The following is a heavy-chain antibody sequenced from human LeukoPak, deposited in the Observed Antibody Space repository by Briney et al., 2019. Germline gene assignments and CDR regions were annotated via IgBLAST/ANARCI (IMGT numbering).Heavy chain of an antibody. CDR2: LIPIFGTA. CDR3: ARDRWAAAGTGWFDP. J-gene: IGHJ5*02. CDR1: GGTFSSYA. Sequence: SVKVSCKASGGTFSSYAISWVRPAPGQGLEWMGGLIPIFGTANYAQKFQGRVTITADESTSTAYMELSSLRSEDTAVYYCARDRWAAAGTGWFDPWGQGTLVTVSS. D-gene: IGHD6-13*01. V-gene: IGHV1-69*13.